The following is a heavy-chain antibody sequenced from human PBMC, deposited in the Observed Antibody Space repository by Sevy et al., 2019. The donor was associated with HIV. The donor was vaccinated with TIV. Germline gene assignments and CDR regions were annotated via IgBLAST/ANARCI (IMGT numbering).Heavy chain of an antibody. CDR3: ARGVSTVTTSDY. CDR2: INPNSGGT. Sequence: ASVKVSCKASGYTFTGYYMHWVRQAPGQGLEWMGWINPNSGGTNYAQKFQGRVTMTRYTSISTVYMELSRLRSDDTAVYYCARGVSTVTTSDYWGQGTLVTVSS. V-gene: IGHV1-2*02. CDR1: GYTFTGYY. D-gene: IGHD4-17*01. J-gene: IGHJ4*02.